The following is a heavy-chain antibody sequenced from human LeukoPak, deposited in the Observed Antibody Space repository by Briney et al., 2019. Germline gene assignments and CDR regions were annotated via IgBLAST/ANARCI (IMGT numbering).Heavy chain of an antibody. D-gene: IGHD2-2*01. Sequence: SETLSLTCSVSGGSIHTYYWTWIRQPPGKGLEWIGNVYYSGSTYYNPSLKSRLTISVDTSKNQFSLKLSSVTAADTAVYYCARESSDIVVVPAAPNPYYYYYMDVWGKGTTVTVSS. CDR1: GGSIHTYY. V-gene: IGHV4-59*12. J-gene: IGHJ6*03. CDR3: ARESSDIVVVPAAPNPYYYYYMDV. CDR2: VYYSGST.